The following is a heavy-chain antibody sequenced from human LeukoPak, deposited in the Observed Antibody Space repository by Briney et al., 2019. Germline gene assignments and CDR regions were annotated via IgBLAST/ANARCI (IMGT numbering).Heavy chain of an antibody. CDR3: ARDTATGEHDI. J-gene: IGHJ3*02. D-gene: IGHD5-18*01. CDR2: IYYSGST. CDR1: GGSISSSSYY. V-gene: IGHV4-39*07. Sequence: PSQTLSLTCSVSGGSISSSSYYWGWTRQPPGKGLECIGSIYYSGSTYYNPSLKSRVTISVDTSKNQFSLKLSSVTAADTAVYYCARDTATGEHDIWGQGTMVTVSS.